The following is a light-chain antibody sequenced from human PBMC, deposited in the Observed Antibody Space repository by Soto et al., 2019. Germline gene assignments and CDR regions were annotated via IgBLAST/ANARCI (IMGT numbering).Light chain of an antibody. J-gene: IGKJ1*01. CDR2: SGS. CDR1: QAFGNSY. CDR3: QQYGASPWT. Sequence: EIVLTQSPGTLSLSPGERATLSCRASQAFGNSYLAWYQQRPGQAPRLLMFSGSTRAAGIPDRFSDSGSGTDFTLDITSLKPEDAAVYFCQQYGASPWTFGQGTKVEIK. V-gene: IGKV3-20*01.